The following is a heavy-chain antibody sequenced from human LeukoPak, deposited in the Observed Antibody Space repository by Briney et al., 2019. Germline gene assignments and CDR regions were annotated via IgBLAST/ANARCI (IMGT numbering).Heavy chain of an antibody. J-gene: IGHJ3*02. CDR3: ARDGVAAGTWYAFDI. V-gene: IGHV4-31*03. CDR1: GGSISSGGYS. CDR2: IYYSGST. D-gene: IGHD6-13*01. Sequence: SETLSLTCTVSGGSISSGGYSWSWFSQHPGKGLEWIGYIYYSGSTYYNPSLKSRVTISVDTSKNQFSLQLSTVTAADTAVYYCARDGVAAGTWYAFDIWGQGTMVTVSS.